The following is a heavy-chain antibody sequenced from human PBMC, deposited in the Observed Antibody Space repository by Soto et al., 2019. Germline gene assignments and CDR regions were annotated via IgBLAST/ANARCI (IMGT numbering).Heavy chain of an antibody. CDR1: GVTFSSYA. CDR2: IIPIFGTA. D-gene: IGHD1-26*01. V-gene: IGHV1-69*01. CDR3: AREVGATTYYYYGMDV. J-gene: IGHJ6*02. Sequence: QVQLVQSGSEVKKPGSSVKVSCKASGVTFSSYAISWVRQAPGQGLEWMGGIIPIFGTANYAQKFQGRVTITADESTSTADMELSSLRSEDTAVYYWAREVGATTYYYYGMDVWGQGTTVTVSS.